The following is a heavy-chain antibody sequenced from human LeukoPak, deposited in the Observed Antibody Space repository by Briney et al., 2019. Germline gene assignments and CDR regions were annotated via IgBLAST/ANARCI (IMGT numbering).Heavy chain of an antibody. Sequence: SETLCLTCAVYGGSFSGYYWSWIRQPPGKGLEWIGEINHSGSTNYNPSLKSRVTISVDTSKNQFSLKLSSVTAADTAVYYCARLMTTVTNPWGQGTLVTVSS. CDR1: GGSFSGYY. CDR3: ARLMTTVTNP. CDR2: INHSGST. J-gene: IGHJ5*02. V-gene: IGHV4-34*01. D-gene: IGHD4-17*01.